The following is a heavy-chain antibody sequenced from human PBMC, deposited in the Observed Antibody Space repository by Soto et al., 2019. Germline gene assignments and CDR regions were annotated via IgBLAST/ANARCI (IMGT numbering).Heavy chain of an antibody. Sequence: QVQLVESGGGVVQPGRSLRLSCAASGFSFSNYAMHWVRQAPGKGLEWVAVISYDGSNTYYADSVKGRFTISRDNSKNTMYLQLNSLRDDVTAVYFCARDRGGGNSFWYFDLWGRGNLVTVSS. V-gene: IGHV3-30-3*01. CDR2: ISYDGSNT. J-gene: IGHJ2*01. D-gene: IGHD2-21*02. CDR1: GFSFSNYA. CDR3: ARDRGGGNSFWYFDL.